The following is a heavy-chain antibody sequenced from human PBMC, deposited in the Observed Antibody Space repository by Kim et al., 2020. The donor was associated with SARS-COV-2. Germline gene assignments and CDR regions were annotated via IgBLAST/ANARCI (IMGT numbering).Heavy chain of an antibody. CDR2: FDPEDGET. CDR3: ATCPLTRYYYGMDV. V-gene: IGHV1-24*01. Sequence: ASVKVSCKVSGYTLTELSMHWVRQAPGKGLEWMGGFDPEDGETIYAQKFQGRVTMTEDTSTDTAYMELSSLRSEDTAVYYCATCPLTRYYYGMDVWGQGTTVTVSS. CDR1: GYTLTELS. D-gene: IGHD2-15*01. J-gene: IGHJ6*02.